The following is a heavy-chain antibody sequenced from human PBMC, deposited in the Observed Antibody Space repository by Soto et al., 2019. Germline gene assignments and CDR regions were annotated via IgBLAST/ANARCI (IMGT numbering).Heavy chain of an antibody. CDR1: GFTFSSYS. CDR2: ISSSSSTI. Sequence: PGGSLRLSCAASGFTFSSYSMNWVRQAPGKGLEWVSYISSSSSTIYYADAVKGRLTISRDNAKNSLYLQMNSLRDEDTAVYYCARESRFLEWLSLNWFDPWGQGTLVTVSS. CDR3: ARESRFLEWLSLNWFDP. D-gene: IGHD3-3*01. J-gene: IGHJ5*02. V-gene: IGHV3-48*02.